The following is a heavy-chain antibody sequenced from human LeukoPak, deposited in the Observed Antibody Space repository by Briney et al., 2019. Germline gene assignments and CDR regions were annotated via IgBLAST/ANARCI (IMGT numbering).Heavy chain of an antibody. CDR2: IKQDGSEK. V-gene: IGHV3-7*01. Sequence: GGSLRLSCAVSGFTFNRYWMSWVRQAPGKGLEWVANIKQDGSEKYYVDSVKGRFTISRDNAKNSLYLQMNSLRAEDTAGYFWARYADSYYYYFLDVRGKGTTVTGPS. J-gene: IGHJ6*03. CDR3: ARYADSYYYYFLDV. D-gene: IGHD2-2*01. CDR1: GFTFNRYW.